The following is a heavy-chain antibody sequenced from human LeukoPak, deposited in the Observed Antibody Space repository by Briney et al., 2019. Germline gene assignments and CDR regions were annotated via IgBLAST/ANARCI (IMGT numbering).Heavy chain of an antibody. V-gene: IGHV3-30*18. D-gene: IGHD4-17*01. J-gene: IGHJ2*01. Sequence: GGSLRLSCAASGFTFSSYGMHWVRQAPGKGLEWVAVISYDGSNKYYTDSVKGRFTISRDNSKNTLYLQMNSLRAEDTAVYYCAKEGGGLTTVTTKPRNWYFDLWGRGTLVTVSS. CDR2: ISYDGSNK. CDR1: GFTFSSYG. CDR3: AKEGGGLTTVTTKPRNWYFDL.